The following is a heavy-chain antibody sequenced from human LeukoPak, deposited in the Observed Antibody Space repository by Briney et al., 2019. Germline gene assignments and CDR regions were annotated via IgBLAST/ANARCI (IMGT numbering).Heavy chain of an antibody. CDR2: ISYDGSNK. J-gene: IGHJ4*02. Sequence: GGSLRLSCAASGFTFSSYAMHWVRQAPGKGLEWVAIISYDGSNKFYADSVKGRFAISRDNSKNTLYLQMNSLGPENTAMYYCAKVAKGNTVVVTALDYWGQGTLVTVSS. V-gene: IGHV3-30*09. CDR1: GFTFSSYA. D-gene: IGHD2-21*02. CDR3: AKVAKGNTVVVTALDY.